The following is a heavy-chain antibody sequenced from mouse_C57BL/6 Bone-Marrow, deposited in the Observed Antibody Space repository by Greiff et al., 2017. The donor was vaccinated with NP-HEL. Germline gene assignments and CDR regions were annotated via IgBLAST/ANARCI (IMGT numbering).Heavy chain of an antibody. V-gene: IGHV1-19*01. Sequence: EVQLVESGPVLVKPGASVKMSCKASGYTFTDYYMNWVKQSHGKSLEWIGVINPYNGGTSYNQKFKGKATLTVDKSSSTAYMALNSLTSEDSAVYYCARYPHYYGSSYWYFDVWGTGTTVTVSS. CDR1: GYTFTDYY. J-gene: IGHJ1*03. CDR3: ARYPHYYGSSYWYFDV. D-gene: IGHD1-1*01. CDR2: INPYNGGT.